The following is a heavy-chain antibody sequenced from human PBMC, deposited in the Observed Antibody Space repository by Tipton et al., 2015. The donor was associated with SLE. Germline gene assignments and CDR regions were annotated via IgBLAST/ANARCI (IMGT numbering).Heavy chain of an antibody. D-gene: IGHD6-19*01. V-gene: IGHV4-4*07. CDR2: IYTSGST. CDR1: GGSISSYY. J-gene: IGHJ3*02. Sequence: TLSLTCTVSGGSISSYYWSWIRQPAGKGLEWIGHIYTSGSTNYNPSLKSRVTISVDTSKNQFSLKLSSVTAADTAVYFCARYAGYSSGYAFDIWGQGTMVTVSS. CDR3: ARYAGYSSGYAFDI.